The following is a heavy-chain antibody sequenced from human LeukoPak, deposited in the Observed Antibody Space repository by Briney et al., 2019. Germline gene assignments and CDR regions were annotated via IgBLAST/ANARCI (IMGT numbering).Heavy chain of an antibody. Sequence: SQTLSLTCAVSGGSISSGGYSWSWIRQPPGKGLEWIGYIYHSGSTYYNPSLKSRVTISVDRSKNQFSLKLSSVTAADTAVYYCARANYYGSGSPDAFDIWGQGTMVTVSS. CDR2: IYHSGST. V-gene: IGHV4-30-2*01. J-gene: IGHJ3*02. D-gene: IGHD3-10*01. CDR1: GGSISSGGYS. CDR3: ARANYYGSGSPDAFDI.